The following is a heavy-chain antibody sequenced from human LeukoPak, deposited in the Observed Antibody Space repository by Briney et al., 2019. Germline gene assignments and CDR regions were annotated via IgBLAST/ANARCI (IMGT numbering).Heavy chain of an antibody. Sequence: PSETLSLTCAVYGGSFSGYYWSWIRQPPGKGLEWIGEVNHSGSTNYNPSLKSRGTISVDTSKNQFSLKLSSVTAADTAVYYCARGKVVITIFGVVITPHFDYWGQGTLVTVSS. J-gene: IGHJ4*02. CDR1: GGSFSGYY. V-gene: IGHV4-34*01. CDR2: VNHSGST. D-gene: IGHD3-3*01. CDR3: ARGKVVITIFGVVITPHFDY.